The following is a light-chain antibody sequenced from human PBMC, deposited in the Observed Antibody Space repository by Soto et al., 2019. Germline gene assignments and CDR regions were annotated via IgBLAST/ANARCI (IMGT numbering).Light chain of an antibody. CDR3: QQYNIWPRT. V-gene: IGKV3-15*01. CDR2: GAS. J-gene: IGKJ1*01. CDR1: QSIGSN. Sequence: EIVMTQSPATLSVSPGERATLSCRASQSIGSNLAWYQQKPGQAPRLLIYGASTRATVIPVRFSGSGSGTDFTLTISSLRSEDFAVYYCQQYNIWPRTFGQGTKVDIK.